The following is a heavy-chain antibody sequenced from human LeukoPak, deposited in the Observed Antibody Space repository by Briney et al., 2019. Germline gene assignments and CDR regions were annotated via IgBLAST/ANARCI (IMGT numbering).Heavy chain of an antibody. CDR3: ARGVEYYDILTGYYLTGRFFDY. CDR2: ISAYNGNT. V-gene: IGHV1-18*01. D-gene: IGHD3-9*01. J-gene: IGHJ4*02. Sequence: ASVKISCKASGYTFTSYGISLVRQAPGQGLESMGWISAYNGNTNYAQKLQGRVTMTTDTSTSTAYMELRSLRSDDTAVYYCARGVEYYDILTGYYLTGRFFDYWGQGTLVTVSS. CDR1: GYTFTSYG.